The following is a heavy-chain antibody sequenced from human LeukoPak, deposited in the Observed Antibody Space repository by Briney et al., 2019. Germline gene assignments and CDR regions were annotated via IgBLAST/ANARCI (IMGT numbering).Heavy chain of an antibody. D-gene: IGHD3-9*01. J-gene: IGHJ4*02. CDR1: GFTFSSYW. CDR3: ARDPGLRYFDWTMSGYFDY. Sequence: GGSLRLSCAASGFTFSSYWMSWVRQAPGKGLEWVANIKQDGSGKYYVDSVKGRFTISRDNAKNSLYLQMNSLRAEDTAVYYCARDPGLRYFDWTMSGYFDYWGQGTLVTVSS. V-gene: IGHV3-7*03. CDR2: IKQDGSGK.